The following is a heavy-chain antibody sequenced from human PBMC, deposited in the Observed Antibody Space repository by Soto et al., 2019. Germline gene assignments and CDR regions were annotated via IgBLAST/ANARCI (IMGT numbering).Heavy chain of an antibody. D-gene: IGHD6-19*01. V-gene: IGHV1-2*02. CDR1: GYTFTGYY. CDR3: ARDLRRWGQWLVSHYYYGMDV. J-gene: IGHJ6*02. Sequence: QVPLVQSGAEVKKPGASVKVSCKASGYTFTGYYMHWVRQAPGQGLEWMGWINPNSGGTNYAQKFQGRVTMTRDTSISTAYMELSRLRSDDTAVYYCARDLRRWGQWLVSHYYYGMDVWGQGTTVTVSS. CDR2: INPNSGGT.